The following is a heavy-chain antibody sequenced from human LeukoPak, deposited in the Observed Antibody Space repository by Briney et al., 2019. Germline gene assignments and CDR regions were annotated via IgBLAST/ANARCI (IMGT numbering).Heavy chain of an antibody. V-gene: IGHV4-4*09. D-gene: IGHD3-16*01. J-gene: IGHJ4*03. Sequence: SETLSLTCSVSGDSIRSDSWSWIRQFPGGGLEWIGYIFTSGSSNYNPSLRSRVTISGDTSMNQFSLSLNSVTAADTAVYFCAKPNRGPWGIDSWGQGTPVTVSS. CDR2: IFTSGSS. CDR3: AKPNRGPWGIDS. CDR1: GDSIRSDS.